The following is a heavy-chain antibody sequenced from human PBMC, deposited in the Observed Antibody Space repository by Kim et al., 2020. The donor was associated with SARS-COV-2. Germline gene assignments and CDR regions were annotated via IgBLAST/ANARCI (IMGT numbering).Heavy chain of an antibody. CDR2: T. J-gene: IGHJ4*02. Sequence: TNHAEYVRGRFTRSRDNAKNTLYLQMNSLGVEDTAVYYCAKDVGGYEDQWGQGTLVTVSS. D-gene: IGHD5-18*01. V-gene: IGHV3-74*01. CDR3: AKDVGGYEDQ.